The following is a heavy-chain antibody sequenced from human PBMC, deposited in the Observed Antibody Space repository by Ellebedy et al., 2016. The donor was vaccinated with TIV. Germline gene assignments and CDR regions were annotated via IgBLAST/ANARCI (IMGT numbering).Heavy chain of an antibody. D-gene: IGHD6-19*01. CDR2: ISSSSSYI. CDR3: ATIAVAGRSLDY. J-gene: IGHJ4*02. CDR1: GFTFSSYS. V-gene: IGHV3-21*01. Sequence: GGSLRLSCAASGFTFSSYSMNWVRQAPGKGLEWVSSISSSSSYIYYADSVKGRFTISRDNAKNSLYLQMNSLRAEDTAVYYCATIAVAGRSLDYWGQGTLVTVSS.